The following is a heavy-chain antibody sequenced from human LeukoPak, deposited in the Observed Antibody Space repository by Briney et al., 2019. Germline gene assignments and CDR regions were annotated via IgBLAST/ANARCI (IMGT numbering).Heavy chain of an antibody. Sequence: GGSLRLSCAASGFTFSSYAMSWVRQAPGKGLEWVSAISGSGGSTYYADSVKGRFTISRDNFRNTLYLHMDSLRVEDTALYYCARDYPGHGDMYGSSFFDHWGQGTLVTVSS. V-gene: IGHV3-23*01. J-gene: IGHJ5*02. CDR3: ARDYPGHGDMYGSSFFDH. CDR1: GFTFSSYA. D-gene: IGHD5-18*01. CDR2: ISGSGGST.